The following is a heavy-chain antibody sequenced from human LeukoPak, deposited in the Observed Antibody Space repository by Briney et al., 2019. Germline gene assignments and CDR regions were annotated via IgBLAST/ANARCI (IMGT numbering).Heavy chain of an antibody. CDR2: ISTDGNYK. CDR3: ARRPVATIKGYFDS. CDR1: GFTFSNYA. D-gene: IGHD5-24*01. Sequence: GGSLRLSCAASGFTFSNYAIYWVRQAPGKGLEWVSAISTDGNYKYYADSVKGRFAVSRDNSKNMLYLQMNSLSADDTAVYYCARRPVATIKGYFDSWGQGTLVTVSS. V-gene: IGHV3-30*09. J-gene: IGHJ4*02.